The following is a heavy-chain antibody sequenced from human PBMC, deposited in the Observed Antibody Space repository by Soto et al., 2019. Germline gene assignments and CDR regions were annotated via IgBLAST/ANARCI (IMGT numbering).Heavy chain of an antibody. CDR1: VFTFSSYG. V-gene: IGHV3-30*18. CDR2: ISYDGSNK. J-gene: IGHJ4*02. D-gene: IGHD6-19*01. Sequence: QVQLVEAGGGVVQPGRSLRLSCAASVFTFSSYGMHWVRQAPGKGLEWVAVISYDGSNKYYADSVKGRFTISRDNSKNTLYLQMNSLRAEDTAVYYCAKDGIAVAGKTTLFDYWGQGTLVTVSS. CDR3: AKDGIAVAGKTTLFDY.